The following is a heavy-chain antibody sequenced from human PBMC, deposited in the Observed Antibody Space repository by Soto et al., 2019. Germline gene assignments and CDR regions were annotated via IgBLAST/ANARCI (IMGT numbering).Heavy chain of an antibody. CDR3: AASYYAILTGNFAFDI. Sequence: SETLSLTCTVSGASFSHFYWSWIRQPPGKGLEWLGYIYDSGSTNYNPSLKSRVTMSVDTSKTQFSLDLGSVTAADTAVYFCAASYYAILTGNFAFDIWGHGTMVTVSS. D-gene: IGHD3-9*01. CDR2: IYDSGST. V-gene: IGHV4-59*01. CDR1: GASFSHFY. J-gene: IGHJ3*02.